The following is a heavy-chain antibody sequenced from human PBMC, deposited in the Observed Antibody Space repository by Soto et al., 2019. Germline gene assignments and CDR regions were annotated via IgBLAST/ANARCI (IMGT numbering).Heavy chain of an antibody. V-gene: IGHV1-46*01. CDR3: AKTYGFLGGYYFDY. CDR2: INPSGGST. J-gene: IGHJ4*02. D-gene: IGHD3-16*01. CDR1: GYTFTNYY. Sequence: QVQLVQSGAEVKKPGASVKVSCEASGYTFTNYYIHWVRQAPGQGLEWMAVINPSGGSTRYAQKFQGRVTMTRDTSTSTVYMELSSLRSEDTAVYYCAKTYGFLGGYYFDYWGQGTLVTASS.